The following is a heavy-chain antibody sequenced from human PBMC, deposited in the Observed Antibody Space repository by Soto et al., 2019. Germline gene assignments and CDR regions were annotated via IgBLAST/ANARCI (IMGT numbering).Heavy chain of an antibody. D-gene: IGHD6-19*01. J-gene: IGHJ1*01. CDR2: ISGSGGST. CDR3: AKDPGQWLEYFQH. Sequence: EVQLLESGGGLVQPGGSLRLSCAASEFTFSSYAMSWVRQAPGKGLEWVSAISGSGGSTYYADSVKGRFTISRDNSKNTLYLQMNSLRAEDTAVYYCAKDPGQWLEYFQHWGQGTLVTVSS. CDR1: EFTFSSYA. V-gene: IGHV3-23*01.